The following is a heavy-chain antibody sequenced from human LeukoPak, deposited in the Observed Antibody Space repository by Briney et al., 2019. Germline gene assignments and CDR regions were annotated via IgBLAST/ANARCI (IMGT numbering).Heavy chain of an antibody. J-gene: IGHJ6*03. CDR1: GFSLSNYG. V-gene: IGHV3-33*01. CDR2: LLYDGNTK. CDR3: ARDHRPEIQYYYMDV. D-gene: IGHD1-14*01. Sequence: PGWSLRLSCAASGFSLSNYGIHWVRQAPGKGLEWVAALLYDGNTKHYADSVRGRFTISRDISKNTFYVQMNSLTAEDTAVYYCARDHRPEIQYYYMDVWGKGTTVAVSS.